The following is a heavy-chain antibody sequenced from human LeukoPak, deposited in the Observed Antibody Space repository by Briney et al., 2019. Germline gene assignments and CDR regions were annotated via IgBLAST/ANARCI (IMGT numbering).Heavy chain of an antibody. V-gene: IGHV3-7*01. CDR2: IKEDGNEK. CDR3: ERVRYMNV. Sequence: PGGSLRLSCAVSGFTFSSYWMNWVRQAPGKGLEWVANIKEDGNEKNYVDSVKGRFTISRDNAKNSLYLQMNSRRPEDTALYYCERVRYMNVWGRGATVTVSS. J-gene: IGHJ6*03. CDR1: GFTFSSYW.